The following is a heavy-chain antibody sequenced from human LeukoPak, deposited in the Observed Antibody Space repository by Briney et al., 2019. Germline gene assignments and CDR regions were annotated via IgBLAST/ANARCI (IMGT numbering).Heavy chain of an antibody. Sequence: GGSLRLSCAASGFTFSSYAMSWVRQAPGKGLEWVSAISGSGGSTYYADSVKGRFAISRDNSKNTLYLQMNSLRAEDTAVYYCAKDNGYSNYYFDYWGQGTLVTVSS. J-gene: IGHJ4*02. D-gene: IGHD4-11*01. CDR1: GFTFSSYA. V-gene: IGHV3-23*01. CDR3: AKDNGYSNYYFDY. CDR2: ISGSGGST.